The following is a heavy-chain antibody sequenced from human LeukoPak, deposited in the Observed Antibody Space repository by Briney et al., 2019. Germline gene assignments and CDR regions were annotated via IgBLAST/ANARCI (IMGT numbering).Heavy chain of an antibody. Sequence: SETLSLTCTVSGGSMNFYYWSWIRQPPGKGLEWIGSIYYSGSTYYNPSLKSRVTISVDTSKNQFSLKLSSVTAADTAVYYCARALYSKPAITMIVVVTADFDYWGQGTLVTVSS. CDR2: IYYSGST. V-gene: IGHV4-39*07. CDR1: GGSMNFYY. CDR3: ARALYSKPAITMIVVVTADFDY. J-gene: IGHJ4*02. D-gene: IGHD3-22*01.